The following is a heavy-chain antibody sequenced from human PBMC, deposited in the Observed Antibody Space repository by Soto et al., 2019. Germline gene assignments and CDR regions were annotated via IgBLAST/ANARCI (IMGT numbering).Heavy chain of an antibody. V-gene: IGHV1-3*01. Sequence: PSVKVSCKASGYTFTSYAMHWVRQAPGQRLEWMGWINAGNGNTKYSQKFQGRVTITRDTSTSTAYMELSSLRSEDTAVYYCARFPGGVVTAMYYFDYWGQGTLVTVSS. J-gene: IGHJ4*02. D-gene: IGHD2-21*02. CDR1: GYTFTSYA. CDR3: ARFPGGVVTAMYYFDY. CDR2: INAGNGNT.